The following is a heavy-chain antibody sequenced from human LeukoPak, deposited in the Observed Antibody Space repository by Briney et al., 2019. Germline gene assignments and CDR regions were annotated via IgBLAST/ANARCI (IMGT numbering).Heavy chain of an antibody. D-gene: IGHD2-2*01. CDR3: TRGLPRDGLVVIAAANEY. J-gene: IGHJ4*02. CDR1: GVSFSNYA. V-gene: IGHV1-8*03. Sequence: ASVKVSCKASGVSFSNYAITWVRQAAGQGLEWMGWMNPKTGNTGFSQKFQGRVTITRDTSISTAYMELSRLTSEDTGVYYCTRGLPRDGLVVIAAANEYWGQGSLVTVSS. CDR2: MNPKTGNT.